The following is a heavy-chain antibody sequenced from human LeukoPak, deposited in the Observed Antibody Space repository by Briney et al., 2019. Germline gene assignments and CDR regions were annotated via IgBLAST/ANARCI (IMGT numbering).Heavy chain of an antibody. CDR3: AREWRYCSSTSCPRSSWYVVDY. Sequence: PGRSLRLSCAASGFTFSTYGMHWVRQAPGKGLEWVAVIWFDGSNKYYANSVKGRFTISRDNAKNSLYLQMNSLRAEDTAVYYCAREWRYCSSTSCPRSSWYVVDYWGQGTLVTVSS. J-gene: IGHJ4*02. CDR1: GFTFSTYG. D-gene: IGHD2-2*01. CDR2: IWFDGSNK. V-gene: IGHV3-33*01.